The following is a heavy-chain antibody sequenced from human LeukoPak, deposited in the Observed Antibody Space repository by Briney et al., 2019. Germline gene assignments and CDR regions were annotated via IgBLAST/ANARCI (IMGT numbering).Heavy chain of an antibody. Sequence: SETLSLTCAVYGGSFSGYYWSWIRQPPGKGLEWIGYTYYSGSTNYNPSLKSRVTMSVDTPKNQFSLKLSSVTAADTAVFYCARHGSSYFDYWGQGTLVTVSS. D-gene: IGHD6-19*01. CDR1: GGSFSGYY. V-gene: IGHV4-59*08. CDR2: TYYSGST. CDR3: ARHGSSYFDY. J-gene: IGHJ4*02.